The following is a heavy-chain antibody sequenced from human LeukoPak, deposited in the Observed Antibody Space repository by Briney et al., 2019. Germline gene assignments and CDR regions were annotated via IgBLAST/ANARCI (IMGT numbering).Heavy chain of an antibody. CDR3: ARGSVGTPPPFDF. J-gene: IGHJ4*02. Sequence: GGSLRLSCAASGFTFSRYALHWVRQAPGKGLEWLALTSFDGSSQYYADFVKGRFTISKDNSKNTLYLQMNSLKIEDTAVYYCARGSVGTPPPFDFWGQGTLVTVSS. D-gene: IGHD2-15*01. CDR1: GFTFSRYA. CDR2: TSFDGSSQ. V-gene: IGHV3-30-3*01.